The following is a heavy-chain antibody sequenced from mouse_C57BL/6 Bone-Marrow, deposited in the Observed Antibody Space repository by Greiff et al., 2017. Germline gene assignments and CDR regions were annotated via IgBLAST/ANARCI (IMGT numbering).Heavy chain of an antibody. J-gene: IGHJ3*01. CDR1: GFTFSDYY. V-gene: IGHV5-12*01. CDR2: ISNGGGST. Sequence: EVKLQESGGGLVQPGGSLKLSCAASGFTFSDYYMYWVRQTPEKRLEWVAYISNGGGSTYYPDTVKGRFTISRDNAKNTLYLQMSRLKSEDTAMYYCARHEGDYYFAYWGQGTLVTVSA. D-gene: IGHD1-1*01. CDR3: ARHEGDYYFAY.